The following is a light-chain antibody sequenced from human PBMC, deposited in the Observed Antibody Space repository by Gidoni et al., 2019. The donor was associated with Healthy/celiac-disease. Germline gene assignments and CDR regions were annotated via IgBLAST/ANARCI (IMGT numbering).Light chain of an antibody. V-gene: IGKV3-11*01. CDR2: DAT. J-gene: IGKJ1*01. Sequence: DILLTQSPATLSLSPGERATSPGGAIQSFSNYLAWYQQKPGQAPRLLIYDATNRPTGIATRISSSASGTDFTLTISRLEPEVFADYYCQRRNLSGTFGQGTKVEIK. CDR3: QRRNLSGT. CDR1: QSFSNY.